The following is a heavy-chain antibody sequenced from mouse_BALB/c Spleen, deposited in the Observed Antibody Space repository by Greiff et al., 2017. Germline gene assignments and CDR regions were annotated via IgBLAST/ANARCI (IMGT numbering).Heavy chain of an antibody. CDR1: GFSLTSYG. CDR3: ARDRGMITGAMDY. CDR2: IWAGGST. J-gene: IGHJ4*01. V-gene: IGHV2-9*02. Sequence: VQLVESGPGLVAPSQSLSITCTVSGFSLTSYGVHWVRQPPGKGLEWLGVIWAGGSTNYNSALMSRLSISKDNSKSQVFLKMNSLQTDDTAMYYCARDRGMITGAMDYWGQGTSVTVSS. D-gene: IGHD2-4*01.